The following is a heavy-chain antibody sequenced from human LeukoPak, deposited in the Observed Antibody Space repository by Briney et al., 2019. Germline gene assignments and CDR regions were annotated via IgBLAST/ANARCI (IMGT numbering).Heavy chain of an antibody. CDR1: GFTFTSSA. J-gene: IGHJ5*02. D-gene: IGHD3-16*02. CDR2: IVVGSGNT. CDR3: AAVLYYDYVWGSYRKNWFDP. V-gene: IGHV1-58*02. Sequence: SVKVSCKASGFTFTSSAMQWVRQARGQRLEWIGWIVVGSGNTNYAQKFQERVTITRDMSTSTAYMELSSLRSEDTAVYYCAAVLYYDYVWGSYRKNWFDPWGQGTLVTVPS.